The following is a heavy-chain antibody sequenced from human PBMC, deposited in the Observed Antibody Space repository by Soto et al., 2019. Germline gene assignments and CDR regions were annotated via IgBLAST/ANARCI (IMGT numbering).Heavy chain of an antibody. CDR3: ASREWNYYFDY. J-gene: IGHJ4*02. D-gene: IGHD1-7*01. CDR1: GGSISSSSYY. V-gene: IGHV4-39*01. Sequence: QLQLQESGPGLVKPSETLSLTCTVSGGSISSSSYYWGWIRQPPGKGLEWIGSIYYSGITYYNPSLKSRVTISVDTSKNQFSLKLGSVTAADTAVYYCASREWNYYFDYWGQGTLVTVSS. CDR2: IYYSGIT.